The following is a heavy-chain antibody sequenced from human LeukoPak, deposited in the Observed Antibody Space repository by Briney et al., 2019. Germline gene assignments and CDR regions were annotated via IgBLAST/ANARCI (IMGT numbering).Heavy chain of an antibody. CDR1: GFTFSSYE. D-gene: IGHD2-8*02. J-gene: IGHJ4*02. Sequence: GGSLRLSCAASGFTFSSYEMNWVGQAPGKGLEWVSYISGSGTSIYYADSVKGRFTISRDNAENSLYLQMNSLRAEDTAVYFCARDGSTGSGYFDYWGQGTLIAVSS. V-gene: IGHV3-48*03. CDR2: ISGSGTSI. CDR3: ARDGSTGSGYFDY.